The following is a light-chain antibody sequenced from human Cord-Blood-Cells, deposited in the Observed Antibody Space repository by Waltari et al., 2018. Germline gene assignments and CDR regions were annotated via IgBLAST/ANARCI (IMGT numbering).Light chain of an antibody. J-gene: IGLJ2*01. Sequence: QSALTQPRSVSGSPGQSVTIPCTGTSSDVGGYHYVSWYQQRPGKAPKLMIYDGSKRPSGVPDRFSGSKSGNTASLTISGLQAEDEADYYCCSYAGSYTVVFGGGTKLTVL. CDR1: SSDVGGYHY. CDR3: CSYAGSYTVV. V-gene: IGLV2-11*01. CDR2: DGS.